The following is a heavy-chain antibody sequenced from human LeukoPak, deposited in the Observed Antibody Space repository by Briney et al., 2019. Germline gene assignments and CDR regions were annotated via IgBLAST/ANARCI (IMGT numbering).Heavy chain of an antibody. CDR3: ARIVVPGLGLDP. V-gene: IGHV3-48*03. D-gene: IGHD2-15*01. CDR2: ISSCGTTI. J-gene: IGHJ5*02. CDR1: GFTFSSYE. Sequence: GGSLRLSCAASGFTFSSYEMNWVRQAPGKGLEWVSYISSCGTTIYYADSVKGRFTISRDNAKNSLYLQMNSLRAEDTAVYYCARIVVPGLGLDPWGQGTLVTVSS.